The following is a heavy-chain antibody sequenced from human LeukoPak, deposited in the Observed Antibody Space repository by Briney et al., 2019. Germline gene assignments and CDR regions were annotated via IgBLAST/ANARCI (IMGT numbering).Heavy chain of an antibody. D-gene: IGHD2-2*01. Sequence: GGSLRLSCAASGFTFSSYWMSWVRQAPGKGLERVANIKQDGSEKYYVDSVKGRFTISRDNAKNSLYLQMNSLRAEDTAVYYCASRYCSSTSCSPVIDYWGQGTLVIVSS. V-gene: IGHV3-7*01. CDR3: ASRYCSSTSCSPVIDY. CDR2: IKQDGSEK. CDR1: GFTFSSYW. J-gene: IGHJ4*02.